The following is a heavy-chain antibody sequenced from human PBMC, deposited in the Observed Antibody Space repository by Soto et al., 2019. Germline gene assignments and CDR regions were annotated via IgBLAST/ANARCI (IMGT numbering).Heavy chain of an antibody. CDR2: IYATGTT. CDR3: VRDGTKTLRDWFAP. Sequence: ETLSLTCTVPGSSITGFYWSWIRKSAGKGLEWIGRIYATGTTDYNPSLKSRVMMSVDTSKKQFSLKLRSVTAADTAVYYCVRDGTKTLRDWFAPWGKGISVTVSS. J-gene: IGHJ5*02. CDR1: GSSITGFY. D-gene: IGHD1-1*01. V-gene: IGHV4-4*07.